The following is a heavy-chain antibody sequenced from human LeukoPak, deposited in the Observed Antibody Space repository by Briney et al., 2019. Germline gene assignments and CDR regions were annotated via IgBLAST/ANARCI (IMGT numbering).Heavy chain of an antibody. Sequence: ASVKVSCKASGYTFTSNYIHWVRQAPGQGLEWMGMIYPRDGSTSYAQKFQGRVTVTRDTSTSTVHMELSSLRSEDTAVYYCARGRDFWSGYLPYYYYGMDVWGQGTTVTVSS. CDR2: IYPRDGST. J-gene: IGHJ6*02. CDR1: GYTFTSNY. D-gene: IGHD3-3*01. CDR3: ARGRDFWSGYLPYYYYGMDV. V-gene: IGHV1-46*01.